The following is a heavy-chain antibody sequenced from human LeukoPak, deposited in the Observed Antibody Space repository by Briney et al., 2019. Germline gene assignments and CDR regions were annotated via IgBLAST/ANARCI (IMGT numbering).Heavy chain of an antibody. CDR3: ARDNPSYYYDSSDAFDI. CDR2: IIPIFGTA. Sequence: GASVKVSCKASGGTFSSYAIRWVRQAPGQGLEWMVRIIPIFGTANYAQKFQGRVTITTDESTSTAYMELSSLRSEDTAVYYCARDNPSYYYDSSDAFDIWGQGTMVTVSS. CDR1: GGTFSSYA. D-gene: IGHD3-22*01. V-gene: IGHV1-69*05. J-gene: IGHJ3*02.